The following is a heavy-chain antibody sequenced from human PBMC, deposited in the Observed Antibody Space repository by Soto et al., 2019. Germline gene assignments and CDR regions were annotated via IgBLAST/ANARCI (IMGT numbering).Heavy chain of an antibody. CDR1: GGSISSGGYY. V-gene: IGHV4-31*03. D-gene: IGHD3-22*01. Sequence: SETLSLTCTVSGGSISSGGYYWSWIRQHPGKGLEWIGYIYYSGSTYYNPSLKSRVTISVDTSKNQFSLKLSSVTAADTAVYYCARALVRDDSSGYLFHGWGIPGDDAFDIWGQGTMVTVSS. J-gene: IGHJ3*02. CDR2: IYYSGST. CDR3: ARALVRDDSSGYLFHGWGIPGDDAFDI.